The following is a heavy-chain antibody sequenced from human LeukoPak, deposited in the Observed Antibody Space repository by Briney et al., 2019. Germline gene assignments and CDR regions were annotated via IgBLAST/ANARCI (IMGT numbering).Heavy chain of an antibody. Sequence: GGSLRLSCAASGFIFSSYSMNWVRQAPGKGLEWVSYISSSSSTMYYADSVKGRFTISRDNAKNSLYLQMNSLRAEDTAVYYCAGRRFGDAFYFDYWGQGTLVTVSS. CDR1: GFIFSSYS. CDR3: AGRRFGDAFYFDY. V-gene: IGHV3-48*01. D-gene: IGHD3-10*01. CDR2: ISSSSSTM. J-gene: IGHJ4*02.